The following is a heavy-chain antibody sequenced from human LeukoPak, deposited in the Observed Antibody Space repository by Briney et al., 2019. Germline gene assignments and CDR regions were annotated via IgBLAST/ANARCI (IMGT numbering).Heavy chain of an antibody. J-gene: IGHJ6*03. D-gene: IGHD2-15*01. CDR2: IYYSGST. CDR1: GGSISSYY. CDR3: ARVAPKYCSGGSCYPFPLMDV. Sequence: SETLSLTCTVSGGSISSYYWSWIRQPPGKGLEWIGSIYYSGSTYYNPSLKSRVTISVDTSKNQFSLKLSSVTAADTAVYYCARVAPKYCSGGSCYPFPLMDVWGKGTTVTVSS. V-gene: IGHV4-59*12.